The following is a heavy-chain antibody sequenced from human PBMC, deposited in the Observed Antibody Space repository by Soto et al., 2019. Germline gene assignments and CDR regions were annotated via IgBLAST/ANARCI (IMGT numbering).Heavy chain of an antibody. Sequence: GGSLRLSCSTSGFTFSTYAINWVRQAPGKGLEWVSVISGSGGTTDYAGSVKGRFTISRDNSKNTLYLQMNSLRAEDTAVYYCAKTPGTTFSYFDYWGQGTLVTVSS. CDR3: AKTPGTTFSYFDY. V-gene: IGHV3-23*01. CDR1: GFTFSTYA. CDR2: ISGSGGTT. D-gene: IGHD1-7*01. J-gene: IGHJ4*02.